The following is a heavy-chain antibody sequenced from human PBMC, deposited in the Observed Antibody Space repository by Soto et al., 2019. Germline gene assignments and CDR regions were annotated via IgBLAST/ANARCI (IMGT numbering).Heavy chain of an antibody. D-gene: IGHD3-9*01. J-gene: IGHJ4*02. Sequence: GASVPFSCKASGYTFTSYDINWMRQATGQGLEGMGWMDPHSGDAANAQKFQGRVTMTRSTSTNTAYMELSSLRSDDTAIYYCARNADKAPTNWGQGTLVNVSS. V-gene: IGHV1-8*01. CDR2: MDPHSGDA. CDR3: ARNADKAPTN. CDR1: GYTFTSYD.